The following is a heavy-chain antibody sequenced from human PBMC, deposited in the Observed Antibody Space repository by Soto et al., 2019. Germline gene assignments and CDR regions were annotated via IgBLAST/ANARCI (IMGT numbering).Heavy chain of an antibody. CDR3: AKYRHSSGYYRDAFDI. CDR1: GFTFSSYA. J-gene: IGHJ3*02. CDR2: ISGSGGST. V-gene: IGHV3-23*01. D-gene: IGHD3-22*01. Sequence: TGGSLRLSCAASGFTFSSYAMSWVRQAPGKGLEWVSAISGSGGSTYYADSVKGWFTISRDNSKNTLYLQMNSLRAEDTAVYYCAKYRHSSGYYRDAFDIWGQGTMVTVSS.